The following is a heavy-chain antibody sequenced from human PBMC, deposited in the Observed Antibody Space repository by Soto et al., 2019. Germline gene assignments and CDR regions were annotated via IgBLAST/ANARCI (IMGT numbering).Heavy chain of an antibody. Sequence: GGSLRLSCAASGFTFDDYAMHWVRQAPGKGLEWVSGISWNSGSIGYADSVKGRFTISRDNAKNSLYLQMNSLRAEDTALYYCAKDICTNGVCYYFDYWGQGTLVTVSS. J-gene: IGHJ4*02. D-gene: IGHD2-8*01. CDR1: GFTFDDYA. CDR2: ISWNSGSI. V-gene: IGHV3-9*01. CDR3: AKDICTNGVCYYFDY.